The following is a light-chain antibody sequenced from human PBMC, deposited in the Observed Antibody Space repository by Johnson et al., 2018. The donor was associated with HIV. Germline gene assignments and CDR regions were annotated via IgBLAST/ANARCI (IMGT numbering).Light chain of an antibody. CDR1: SSNIGNNY. V-gene: IGLV1-51*01. CDR2: DNN. CDR3: GTWDSSLRGGV. Sequence: SVLTQPPSVSAAPGQKVTISCSGSSSNIGNNYVSWYQQLPGTAPKLLIYDNNKRPSGIPDRFSGSKSGTSATLGITGLQTGDEADYYCGTWDSSLRGGVFGTGTKVTVL. J-gene: IGLJ1*01.